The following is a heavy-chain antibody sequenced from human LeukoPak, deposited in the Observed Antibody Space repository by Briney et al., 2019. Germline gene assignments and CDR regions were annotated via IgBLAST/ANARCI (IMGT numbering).Heavy chain of an antibody. D-gene: IGHD4-17*01. J-gene: IGHJ3*02. CDR2: ISSGGIST. CDR3: AEYGDAFDI. CDR1: GFTFSSYA. V-gene: IGHV3-23*01. Sequence: SGGSLRLSCAASGFTFSSYAMSWVRQAPGKGLEWVSSISSGGISTNYADSVKGRFTISRDNSKNTLYLQMNSLRAEETGVYYCAEYGDAFDIWGEGTMVTVSS.